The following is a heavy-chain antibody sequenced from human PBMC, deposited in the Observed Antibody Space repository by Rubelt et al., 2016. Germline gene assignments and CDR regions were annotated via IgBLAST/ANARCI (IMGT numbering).Heavy chain of an antibody. CDR1: GFTFSSYA. CDR3: AKDPPTYYDFWSGDPEDY. D-gene: IGHD3-3*01. CDR2: ISGSGGST. J-gene: IGHJ4*02. Sequence: GGGLVQPGGSLRLSCAASGFTFSSYAMSWVRQAPGKGLEWVSAISGSGGSTYYADSVKGRFTISRDNSRNTLYLQMNSLRAEDTAVYYCAKDPPTYYDFWSGDPEDYWGQGTLVTVSS. V-gene: IGHV3-23*01.